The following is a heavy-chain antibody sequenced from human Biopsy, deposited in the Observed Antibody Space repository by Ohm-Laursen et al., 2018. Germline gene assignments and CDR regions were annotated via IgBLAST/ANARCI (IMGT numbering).Heavy chain of an antibody. CDR2: IMSLYNTT. CDR1: GGMFNSYT. D-gene: IGHD5-12*01. Sequence: SVKVSCKVSGGMFNSYTINWLRQAPGQGLQWMGGIMSLYNTTNYAQKFWDRITVTADKSTNTVHMTLSSLTSEDTAVYFCARGLGGYDYWYFDLWGRGTLVIVSS. V-gene: IGHV1-69*06. J-gene: IGHJ2*01. CDR3: ARGLGGYDYWYFDL.